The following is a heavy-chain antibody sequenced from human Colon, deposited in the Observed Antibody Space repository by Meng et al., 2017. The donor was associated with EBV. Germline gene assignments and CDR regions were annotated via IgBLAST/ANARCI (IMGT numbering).Heavy chain of an antibody. D-gene: IGHD2-21*02. V-gene: IGHV4-4*02. CDR1: GGSLSSRNW. CDR2: IYHSGST. J-gene: IGHJ4*02. Sequence: QVQSQESGPGLVTPSGTLSLTCAVSGGSLSSRNWWSWVRQPPGKGLEWIGEIYHSGSTNYNPSLKSRVTISVDESKNQFSLRLSSVTAADTAVYYCARVGAYCGGDCYHPRWGQGTLVTVSS. CDR3: ARVGAYCGGDCYHPR.